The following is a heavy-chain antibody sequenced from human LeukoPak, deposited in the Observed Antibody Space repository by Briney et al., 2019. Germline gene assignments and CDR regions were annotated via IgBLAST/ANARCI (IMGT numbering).Heavy chain of an antibody. CDR2: IYYSGST. J-gene: IGHJ4*02. D-gene: IGHD1-7*01. Sequence: PSETLSLTCTVSGGSISSGGYYWSWIRQHPGKGLEWIGYIYYSGSTYYNPSLKSRVTISVDTSKNQFSLKLSSVTAADTAVYYCARVYLSITGATDVIFDYWGQGSLVTVSS. CDR3: ARVYLSITGATDVIFDY. CDR1: GGSISSGGYY. V-gene: IGHV4-31*03.